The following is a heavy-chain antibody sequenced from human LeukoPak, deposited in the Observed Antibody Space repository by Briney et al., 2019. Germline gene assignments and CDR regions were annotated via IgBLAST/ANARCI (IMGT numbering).Heavy chain of an antibody. V-gene: IGHV3-23*01. D-gene: IGHD2-2*02. J-gene: IGHJ4*02. CDR2: ISGSGGST. CDR3: VAVVGQLLYGILDFDY. Sequence: PGGSLRLSCAASGFTFSSYAMSWVRQAPGKGLEWVSAISGSGGSTYYADSVKGRFTISRDNSKNTLNLQMNSLRAEDTAVYYCVAVVGQLLYGILDFDYWGQGTLVTVSS. CDR1: GFTFSSYA.